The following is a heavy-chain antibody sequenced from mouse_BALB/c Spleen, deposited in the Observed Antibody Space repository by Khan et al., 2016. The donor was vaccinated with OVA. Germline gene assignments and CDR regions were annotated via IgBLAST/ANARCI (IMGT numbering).Heavy chain of an antibody. Sequence: QVQLQQSGAELVKPGASVKLSCKASGYTFTSYYMYWVKQRPGQGLEWIGEINPSDGDTNFNEKFKRKATLTVDKSYSTVYMQLSSLTSEAAAVYYCTRTGYGTFAYWGQGTLVTVSA. CDR1: GYTFTSYY. CDR2: INPSDGDT. CDR3: TRTGYGTFAY. J-gene: IGHJ3*01. V-gene: IGHV1S81*02. D-gene: IGHD2-1*01.